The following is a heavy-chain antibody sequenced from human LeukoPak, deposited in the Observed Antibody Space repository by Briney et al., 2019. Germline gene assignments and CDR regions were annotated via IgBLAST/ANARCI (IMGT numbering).Heavy chain of an antibody. CDR3: AKDPTYYYDSSGYYY. CDR2: ISGSGGST. CDR1: GFTFSSYA. Sequence: PGGSLRLSCAASGFTFSSYAMSWVRQAPGQGLEWVSAISGSGGSTYYADSVKDRFTISRDNSKNTLYLQMNSLRAEDTAVYYCAKDPTYYYDSSGYYYWGQGTLVTVAS. V-gene: IGHV3-23*01. D-gene: IGHD3-22*01. J-gene: IGHJ4*02.